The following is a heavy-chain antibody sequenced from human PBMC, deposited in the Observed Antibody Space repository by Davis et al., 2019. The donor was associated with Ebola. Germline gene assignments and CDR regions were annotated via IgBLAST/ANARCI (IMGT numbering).Heavy chain of an antibody. CDR1: GFTFSSYS. CDR2: IYYSGST. V-gene: IGHV4-39*01. J-gene: IGHJ3*02. Sequence: ESLKISCAASGFTFSSYSMNWIRQPPGKGLEWIGSIYYSGSTYYNPSLKSRVAIFIDTSKNHFSLRLSSVTAADTAVFYCARHDLDAFDIWGQGTMVTVSS. CDR3: ARHDLDAFDI.